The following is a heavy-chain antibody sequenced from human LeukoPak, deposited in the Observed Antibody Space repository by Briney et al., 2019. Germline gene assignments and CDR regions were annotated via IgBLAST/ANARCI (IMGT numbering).Heavy chain of an antibody. Sequence: SETLSLTCTVSGGSMSSYYWSWIRQSPGEGLEWIGHIYYSGSTNYNPSLQSRATLSVDTSKNQFFLKLNSVTAADTAVYYCARSDYYDSSGPPGAEMDVWGKGTTVTVSS. CDR3: ARSDYYDSSGPPGAEMDV. J-gene: IGHJ6*04. D-gene: IGHD3-22*01. V-gene: IGHV4-59*01. CDR2: IYYSGST. CDR1: GGSMSSYY.